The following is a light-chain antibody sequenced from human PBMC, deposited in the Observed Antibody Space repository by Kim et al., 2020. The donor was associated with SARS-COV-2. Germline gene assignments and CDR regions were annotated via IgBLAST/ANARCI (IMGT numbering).Light chain of an antibody. CDR3: QVWDSSTWV. J-gene: IGLJ3*02. Sequence: SVALGQTARITCGENNIVTKNVHWYQQKPGQAPVLVMYRDTNRPSGIPERFSGSNSGNTATLTISRAQAGDEADYYCQVWDSSTWVFGGGTKVTVL. V-gene: IGLV3-9*01. CDR2: RDT. CDR1: NIVTKN.